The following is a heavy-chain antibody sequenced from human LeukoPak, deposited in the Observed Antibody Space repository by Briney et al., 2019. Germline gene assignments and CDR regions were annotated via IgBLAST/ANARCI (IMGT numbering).Heavy chain of an antibody. CDR3: ARAPGLPVPYYYGMDV. V-gene: IGHV4-31*03. J-gene: IGHJ6*02. CDR1: GGSISSSGYY. D-gene: IGHD4-11*01. CDR2: IYYSGST. Sequence: SETLSLTCTVSGGSISSSGYYWSWIRQHPGKGLEWIGCIYYSGSTYYNPSLKSRVTISVDTSKNQFSLKLSSVTAADTAVYYCARAPGLPVPYYYGMDVWGQGTTVTVSS.